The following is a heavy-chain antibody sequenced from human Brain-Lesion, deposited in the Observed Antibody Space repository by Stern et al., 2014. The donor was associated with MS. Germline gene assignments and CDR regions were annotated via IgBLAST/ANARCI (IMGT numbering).Heavy chain of an antibody. V-gene: IGHV4-61*02. CDR1: GGSISSGGYY. J-gene: IGHJ6*02. D-gene: IGHD2-2*01. CDR2: IFNSGST. Sequence: QVQLVESGPGLVKPSQTLSLSCTVSGGSISSGGYYCSWIRQPAGKGLEWIGRIFNSGSTSYNPSLKSRVTISIDTSKNQFSLRLNSMTAADTAVYYCARGRVVPGFQYYATDVWGQGTTVIVSS. CDR3: ARGRVVPGFQYYATDV.